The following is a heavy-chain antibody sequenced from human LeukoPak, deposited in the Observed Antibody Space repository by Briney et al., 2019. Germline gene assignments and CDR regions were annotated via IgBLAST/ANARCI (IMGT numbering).Heavy chain of an antibody. CDR2: ISKSGDRT. D-gene: IGHD5-18*01. V-gene: IGHV3-23*01. CDR1: GFTFNNYA. J-gene: IGHJ4*02. Sequence: PGGSLRLSCAASGFTFNNYAMSWVRQAPGTGLEWVSAISKSGDRTYYADSVNGRFTISRDNSRNTVYLKINSLRDEDTATYYCGKEEGTHSFADSWGRGPLVTVSS. CDR3: GKEEGTHSFADS.